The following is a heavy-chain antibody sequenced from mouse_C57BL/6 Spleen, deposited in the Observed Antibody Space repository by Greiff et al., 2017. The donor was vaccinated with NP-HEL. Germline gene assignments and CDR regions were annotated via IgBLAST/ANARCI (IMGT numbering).Heavy chain of an antibody. CDR2: IDPSDSYT. V-gene: IGHV1-69*01. CDR3: AIRMDY. J-gene: IGHJ4*01. Sequence: QVQLQQPGAELVMPGASVKLSCKASGYTFTSYWMHWVKQRPGQGLEWIGEIDPSDSYTNYNQKFKGKSTLTVDKSSSTAYMQLSSLTSEDSAVYYCAIRMDYWGQGTSVTVSS. CDR1: GYTFTSYW.